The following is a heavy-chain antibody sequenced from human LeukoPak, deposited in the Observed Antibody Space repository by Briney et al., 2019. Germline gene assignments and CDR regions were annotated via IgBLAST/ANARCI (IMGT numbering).Heavy chain of an antibody. Sequence: GASVKVSCKASGYTFTSYYLHWVRQAPGQGLEWMGWINPNSGGTNYAQKFQGRVTMTRDTSISTAYMELSRLRSDDTAVYYCARENPYSSGWYYYWGQGTLVTVSS. V-gene: IGHV1-2*02. CDR2: INPNSGGT. CDR1: GYTFTSYY. D-gene: IGHD6-19*01. CDR3: ARENPYSSGWYYY. J-gene: IGHJ4*02.